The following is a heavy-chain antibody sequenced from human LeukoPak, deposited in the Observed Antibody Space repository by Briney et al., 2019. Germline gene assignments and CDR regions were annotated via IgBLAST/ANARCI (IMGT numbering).Heavy chain of an antibody. Sequence: SETLSLTCTVSGDSICSSFWNWIRQPPGQRLEWIGNIYYSGSTNYNPALKSRVTFSVDTTKNQFSLKLSSVTAADTAVYYCARAYSGSYSPFDYWGQGTLVTVSS. CDR3: ARAYSGSYSPFDY. V-gene: IGHV4-59*01. CDR1: GDSICSSF. CDR2: IYYSGST. D-gene: IGHD1-26*01. J-gene: IGHJ4*02.